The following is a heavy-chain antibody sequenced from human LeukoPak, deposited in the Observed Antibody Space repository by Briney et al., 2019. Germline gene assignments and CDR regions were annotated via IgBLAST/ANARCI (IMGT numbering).Heavy chain of an antibody. V-gene: IGHV3-7*02. D-gene: IGHD6-13*01. CDR1: GFTFSTYW. J-gene: IGHJ4*02. Sequence: GSLRLSCAASGFTFSTYWMSWVRQAPGKGLEWVAHIKQDGSEEYYVDSVKGRFTVSRDNAKNSVYLQLSSLRTEDTAAYYCASSRWQAFDSWGQGILVTVSS. CDR3: ASSRWQAFDS. CDR2: IKQDGSEE.